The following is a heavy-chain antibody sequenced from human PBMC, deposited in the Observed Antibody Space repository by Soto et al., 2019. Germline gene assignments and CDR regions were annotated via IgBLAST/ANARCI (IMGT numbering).Heavy chain of an antibody. V-gene: IGHV3-11*01. Sequence: GGSLRLSCEASGFIFSDYYMSWIRQTPGRGLEWASYISTNGRNIYYADSVKGRFTISRDNTKNSLYLQMNSLRAEDTAVYYCALLPPASSSSGSCSPCWGRGTLVTVSS. D-gene: IGHD2-15*01. CDR1: GFIFSDYY. CDR3: ALLPPASSSSGSCSPC. CDR2: ISTNGRNI. J-gene: IGHJ4*02.